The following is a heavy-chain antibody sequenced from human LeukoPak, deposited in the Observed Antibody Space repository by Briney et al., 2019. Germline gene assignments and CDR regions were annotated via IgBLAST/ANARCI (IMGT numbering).Heavy chain of an antibody. D-gene: IGHD5-18*01. Sequence: SETLSLTCTASGGSISSYYWSWIRQPPGKGLEWIGYIYYSGSTNYNPSLKSRVTISVDTSTTKFSLKLSSVTAADTAVYYCARADVDTAMVYFDYWGQGTLVTVSS. CDR3: ARADVDTAMVYFDY. J-gene: IGHJ4*02. CDR1: GGSISSYY. CDR2: IYYSGST. V-gene: IGHV4-59*01.